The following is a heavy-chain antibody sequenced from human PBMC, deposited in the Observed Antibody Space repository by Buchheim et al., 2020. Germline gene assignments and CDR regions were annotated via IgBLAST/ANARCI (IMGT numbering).Heavy chain of an antibody. CDR3: ARDTGRITIFGVVYGMDV. CDR2: ISYDGSNK. Sequence: QVQLVESGGGVVQPGRSLRLSCAASGFTFCSYAMHWVRQAPGKGLEWVAVISYDGSNKYYADSVKGRFTISRDNSKNTLYLQMNSLRAEDTAVYYCARDTGRITIFGVVYGMDVWGQGTT. CDR1: GFTFCSYA. J-gene: IGHJ6*02. D-gene: IGHD3-3*01. V-gene: IGHV3-30*04.